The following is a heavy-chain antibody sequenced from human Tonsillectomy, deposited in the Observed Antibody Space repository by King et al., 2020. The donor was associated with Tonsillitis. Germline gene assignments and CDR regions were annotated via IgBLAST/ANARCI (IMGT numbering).Heavy chain of an antibody. V-gene: IGHV3-13*01. CDR2: IGAGGDT. J-gene: IGHJ3*02. CDR3: ARSLDTSAAKYAYDM. D-gene: IGHD3-22*01. CDR1: EFTFSSYG. Sequence: QLVQSGGGLVQPGGSLRLSCAASEFTFSSYGMHWVRHVTGKGLEWVSAIGAGGDTYYVDSVKGRFTISRENAKSSLFLQMNSLTAGDTAVYYCARSLDTSAAKYAYDMWGQGTMVIVSS.